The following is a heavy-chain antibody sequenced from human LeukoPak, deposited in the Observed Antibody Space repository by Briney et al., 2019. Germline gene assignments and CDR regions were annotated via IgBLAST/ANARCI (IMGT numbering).Heavy chain of an antibody. CDR3: ARDRHPTVTTYKTTVYYFDY. CDR1: GGTFSSYA. Sequence: SVKVSCKASGGTFSSYAISWVRQAPGQGLEWMGRIIPILGIANYAQKFQGRVTITADKSTSTAYMELSSLRSEDTAVYYCARDRHPTVTTYKTTVYYFDYWGQGTPVTVSS. J-gene: IGHJ4*02. D-gene: IGHD4-17*01. V-gene: IGHV1-69*04. CDR2: IIPILGIA.